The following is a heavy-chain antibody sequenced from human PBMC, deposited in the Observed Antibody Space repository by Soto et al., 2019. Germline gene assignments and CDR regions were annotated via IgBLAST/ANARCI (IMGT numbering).Heavy chain of an antibody. Sequence: SETLSLTCTVSVGSISSYYWSWVRQPPGKGLEWIGFIYYSGSTNYNPSLKSRVTISVDTSKNQFSLKVSSVTAADTAVYYCARASHTVVPATQYYFDYWGQGTLVTVSS. D-gene: IGHD2-2*01. J-gene: IGHJ4*02. CDR2: IYYSGST. V-gene: IGHV4-59*01. CDR1: VGSISSYY. CDR3: ARASHTVVPATQYYFDY.